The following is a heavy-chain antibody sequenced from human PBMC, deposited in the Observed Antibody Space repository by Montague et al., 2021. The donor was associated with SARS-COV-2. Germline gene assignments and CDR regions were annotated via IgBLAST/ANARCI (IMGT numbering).Heavy chain of an antibody. D-gene: IGHD3-10*01. Sequence: SETLSLTCAVYGGSFSGYYWNWTRQPRGKGLEWIGEINHGGSTKXSPSLKSRLTISADTSKNQFSLKLTSVAAADTAVYYCARLRDGVVPSPILGVGPYYSYYYMDVWGRGTTVTVSS. J-gene: IGHJ6*03. CDR1: GGSFSGYY. V-gene: IGHV4-34*01. CDR3: ARLRDGVVPSPILGVGPYYSYYYMDV. CDR2: INHGGST.